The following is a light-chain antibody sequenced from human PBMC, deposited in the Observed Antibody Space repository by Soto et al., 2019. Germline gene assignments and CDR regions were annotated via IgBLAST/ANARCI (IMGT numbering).Light chain of an antibody. CDR1: SSNIGEGYD. Sequence: QAVVTQPPSVSGAPGQRVTLSCTGSSSNIGEGYDVHWYQQLPGTAPKLLIYGDSNRPSGVPDRFSGSKSGPSASLAITGLQAEDEADYYCQSYDTTLSGSRVFGGGTKLTVL. V-gene: IGLV1-40*01. J-gene: IGLJ2*01. CDR3: QSYDTTLSGSRV. CDR2: GDS.